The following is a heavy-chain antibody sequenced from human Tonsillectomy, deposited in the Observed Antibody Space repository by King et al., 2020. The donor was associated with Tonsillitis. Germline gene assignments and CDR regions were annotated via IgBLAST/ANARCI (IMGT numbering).Heavy chain of an antibody. J-gene: IGHJ6*02. V-gene: IGHV3-48*04. Sequence: VQLVQSGGVLVQPGGSLRLSCATSGFTFSIYSMNWVRQAPGKGLEWISYISNSRNTIYYADSVKGRFTISRDNAKNSLYLQMNSLRAEDTAVYYGARRAGRAGMDGWGQGTTVTVSS. CDR2: ISNSRNTI. CDR3: ARRAGRAGMDG. CDR1: GFTFSIYS.